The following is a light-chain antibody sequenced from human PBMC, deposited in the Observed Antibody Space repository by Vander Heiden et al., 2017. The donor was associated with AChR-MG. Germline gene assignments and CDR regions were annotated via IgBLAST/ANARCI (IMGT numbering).Light chain of an antibody. CDR2: AAS. Sequence: DIQMTQSPSSLSASVGDRVTITCRASQSISSYLNWYQQKPGKAPKLLIYAASSLQSGVPSRFSGSGSGTDFTLTISSLQPEDFATYYCQQSDSTPFTFGHRTKVDIK. V-gene: IGKV1-39*01. J-gene: IGKJ3*01. CDR1: QSISSY. CDR3: QQSDSTPFT.